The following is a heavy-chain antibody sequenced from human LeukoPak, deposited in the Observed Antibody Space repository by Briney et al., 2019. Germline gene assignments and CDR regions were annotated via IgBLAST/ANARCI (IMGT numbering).Heavy chain of an antibody. CDR3: AKDVFESSSSWGY. CDR1: GFTFSSYG. V-gene: IGHV3-23*01. D-gene: IGHD6-6*01. J-gene: IGHJ4*02. Sequence: EGSLRLSCGASGFTFSSYGMSWVRQAPGKGLEWVSAISGSGGSTYYADSVKGRFTISRDNSRNTLYLQMNSLRAGDTAVYYCAKDVFESSSSWGYWGQGTLVTVSS. CDR2: ISGSGGST.